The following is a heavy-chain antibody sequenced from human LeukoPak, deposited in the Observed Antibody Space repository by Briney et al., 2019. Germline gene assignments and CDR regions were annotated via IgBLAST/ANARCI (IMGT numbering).Heavy chain of an antibody. CDR1: GYTFTFYY. D-gene: IGHD3-10*01. CDR3: ARGRSVNYFGQDY. J-gene: IGHJ4*02. CDR2: INPSGDST. Sequence: ASVKVSCKTSGYTFTFYYIHWVRQAPGQGLEWMGIINPSGDSTTYAQKFQGRVTMTRDTSINTAYMDLSSLTSDDTAVYFCARGRSVNYFGQDYWGQGTLVTVSS. V-gene: IGHV1-46*01.